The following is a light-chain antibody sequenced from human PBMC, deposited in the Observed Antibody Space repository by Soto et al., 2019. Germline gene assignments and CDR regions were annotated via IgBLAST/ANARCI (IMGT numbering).Light chain of an antibody. CDR2: GVS. J-gene: IGKJ1*01. Sequence: EIVMTQSPATLSVSPGERATLSCRASQSVSSNLAWYQQKPGQAPRLLIYGVSTRATGIPARFSGSGSGTGFTLTISSLQSEDFAVYYCQQYNNWPRTFGQGTKVDIK. CDR3: QQYNNWPRT. V-gene: IGKV3-15*01. CDR1: QSVSSN.